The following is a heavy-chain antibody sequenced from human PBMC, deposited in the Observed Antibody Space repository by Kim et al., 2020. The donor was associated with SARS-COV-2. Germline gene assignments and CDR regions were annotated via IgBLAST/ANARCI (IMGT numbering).Heavy chain of an antibody. Sequence: ASVKVSCKASGYTFTGYYMHWVRQAPGQGLEWMGRINPNSGGTNYPKKFQGRVTMTRDTPISTAYMELSRLRSDDTVVYYCARDLGDILTVGTLYGMDVWGQGTTVTVSS. J-gene: IGHJ6*02. CDR3: ARDLGDILTVGTLYGMDV. V-gene: IGHV1-2*05. CDR2: INPNSGGT. CDR1: GYTFTGYY. D-gene: IGHD3-9*01.